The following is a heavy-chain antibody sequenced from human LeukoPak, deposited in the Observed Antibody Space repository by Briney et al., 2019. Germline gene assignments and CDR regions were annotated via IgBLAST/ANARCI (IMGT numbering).Heavy chain of an antibody. V-gene: IGHV1-69*01. J-gene: IGHJ4*02. CDR1: GGTFSSYA. Sequence: SVKVSCKASGGTFSSYAISRVRQAPGQGLEWMGGIIPIFGTANYAQKFQGRVTITADESTSTAYMELSSLRSEDTAVYYCARDLHDYGNYAFDYWGQGTLVTVSS. CDR2: IIPIFGTA. CDR3: ARDLHDYGNYAFDY. D-gene: IGHD4-11*01.